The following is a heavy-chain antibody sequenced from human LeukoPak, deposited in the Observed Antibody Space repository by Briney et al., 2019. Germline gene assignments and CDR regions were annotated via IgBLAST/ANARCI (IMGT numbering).Heavy chain of an antibody. J-gene: IGHJ4*02. CDR3: ARETRPRPWLPNPVDY. D-gene: IGHD3-10*01. CDR2: ISSSSSYI. V-gene: IGHV3-21*01. Sequence: PGGSLRLSCAASGFTFDDYAMHWVRQAPGKGLEWVSSISSSSSYIYYADSVKGRFTISRDNAKNSLYLQMNSLRAEDTAVYYCARETRPRPWLPNPVDYWGQGTLVTVSS. CDR1: GFTFDDYA.